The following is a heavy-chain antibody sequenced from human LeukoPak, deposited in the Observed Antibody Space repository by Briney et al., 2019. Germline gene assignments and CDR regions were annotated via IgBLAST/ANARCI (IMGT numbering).Heavy chain of an antibody. CDR2: INWNGGST. CDR3: ARGRYYDTSGFLDY. Sequence: PGGSLRLSCAGSGFTFDYYGMTWVRQAPGKGLEWVSGINWNGGSTDYADSVNGRFTISRDNAKNSLYLQMNSLRAEDTALYYCARGRYYDTSGFLDYWGQGTLVTVSS. V-gene: IGHV3-20*04. J-gene: IGHJ4*02. CDR1: GFTFDYYG. D-gene: IGHD3-22*01.